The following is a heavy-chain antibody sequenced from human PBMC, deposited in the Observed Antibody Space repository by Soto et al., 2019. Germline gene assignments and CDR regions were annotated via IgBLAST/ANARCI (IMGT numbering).Heavy chain of an antibody. CDR3: ARRYGYYFDY. Sequence: QVQLHESGPGLVKPSETLTLTCTVSGGSISSYYWSWIRQPPGKGLAWIGYIYYSGSTNYNPSLQSRVPMSVVTSKHQLSLKLSSVTAADTAVFYCARRYGYYFDYWGEGTLVTVSS. J-gene: IGHJ4*02. CDR2: IYYSGST. D-gene: IGHD3-9*01. CDR1: GGSISSYY. V-gene: IGHV4-59*08.